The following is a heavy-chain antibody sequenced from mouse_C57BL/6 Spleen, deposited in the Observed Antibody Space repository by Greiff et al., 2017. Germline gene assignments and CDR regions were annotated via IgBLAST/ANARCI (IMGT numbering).Heavy chain of an antibody. CDR3: ASNWESFDY. CDR1: GYTFTGYW. D-gene: IGHD4-1*01. J-gene: IGHJ2*01. V-gene: IGHV1-9*01. CDR2: ILPGSGST. Sequence: VQLQQSGAELMKPGASVKLSCKATGYTFTGYWIEWVKQRPGHGLEWIGEILPGSGSTTYNEKFKGKATFTADTSSNTAYMQLSSLTTEDSASYCCASNWESFDYWGQGTTLTVSS.